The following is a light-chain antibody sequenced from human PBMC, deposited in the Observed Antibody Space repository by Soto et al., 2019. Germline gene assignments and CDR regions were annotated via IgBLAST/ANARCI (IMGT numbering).Light chain of an antibody. J-gene: IGLJ1*01. CDR3: SSCTTSSTVV. CDR2: HVT. CDR1: SSDVGAYNY. V-gene: IGLV2-14*03. Sequence: QSVLTQPASVSGSPGQSITISCAGSSSDVGAYNYVSWYQQHPGRAHKLMIYHVTNRPSGISHRFSGSKSGNTASLTISGLQAEDEADYYCSSCTTSSTVVFGTVTKLTVL.